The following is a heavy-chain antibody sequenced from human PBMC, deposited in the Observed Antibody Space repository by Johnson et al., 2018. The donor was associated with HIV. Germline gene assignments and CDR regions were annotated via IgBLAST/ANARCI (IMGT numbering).Heavy chain of an antibody. V-gene: IGHV3-13*01. Sequence: VQLVESGGGLVQPGGSLRLSCAASGFTFSSYAMSWVRQAPGKGLEWVSAISGTAGDTYYPGSVKGRFTISRENAKNSLYLQMNSLRAGDTAVYYCARGAQRVPWFREWSYAFDIWGQGTMVTVSS. CDR3: ARGAQRVPWFREWSYAFDI. CDR1: GFTFSSYA. J-gene: IGHJ3*02. CDR2: ISGTAGDT. D-gene: IGHD3-10*01.